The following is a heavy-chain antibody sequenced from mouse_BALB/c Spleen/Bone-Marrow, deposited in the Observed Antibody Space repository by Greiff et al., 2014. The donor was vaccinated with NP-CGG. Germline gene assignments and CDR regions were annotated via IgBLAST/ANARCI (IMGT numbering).Heavy chain of an antibody. Sequence: VQLQQSGAELVKPGASVKLSCTASGFNIKDTHMHWVKQGPEQGLEWIGRIDPANGNTKYDPNFQGKATITADTSSNTAYLQLSSLTSGDTAVYYCSRDYGGTAWFACWGHGTLVTVSA. CDR3: SRDYGGTAWFAC. CDR1: GFNIKDTH. V-gene: IGHV14-3*02. J-gene: IGHJ3*01. CDR2: IDPANGNT. D-gene: IGHD1-1*01.